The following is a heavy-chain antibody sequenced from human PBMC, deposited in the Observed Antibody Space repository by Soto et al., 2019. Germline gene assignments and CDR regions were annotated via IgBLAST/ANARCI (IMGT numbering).Heavy chain of an antibody. CDR3: AKEYGSTWIDH. D-gene: IGHD6-13*01. V-gene: IGHV3-30*18. Sequence: GGSLRLSCAASGFSFSSSGMHWVRQAPGKGLEWVAAMSYDGTKQYYVDSVKGRFTISRDNSRNTLFLQLNSLRDEDTAVYYCAKEYGSTWIDHWGQGTPVTVSS. CDR2: MSYDGTKQ. J-gene: IGHJ4*02. CDR1: GFSFSSSG.